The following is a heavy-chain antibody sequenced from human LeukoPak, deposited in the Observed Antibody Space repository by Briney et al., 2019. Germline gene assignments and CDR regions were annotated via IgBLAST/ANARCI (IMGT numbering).Heavy chain of an antibody. V-gene: IGHV3-23*01. J-gene: IGHJ4*02. CDR1: GFTFSSYA. CDR2: VLASGGRT. D-gene: IGHD3-22*01. Sequence: PGGSLILSCAASGFTFSSYAMGWVRQPPGKGLEWVSAVLASGGRTFYADSVKGRFTISRDNSKNTLYLQMNSLRAEDTAVYYCAKYYKLSGYYLGGYDYWGQGTLVTVSS. CDR3: AKYYKLSGYYLGGYDY.